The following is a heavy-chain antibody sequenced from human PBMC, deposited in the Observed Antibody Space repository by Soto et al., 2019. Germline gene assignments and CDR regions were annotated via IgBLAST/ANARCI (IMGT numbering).Heavy chain of an antibody. Sequence: ASVKVSCKASGYTFTAYYMHWVRQAPGQGLEWMGWINPNTGDTNYAQKFQGRVTMTRDTSISTAYMELSRLRSDDTAVYYCARALLFDYWGQGTLVTAPQ. V-gene: IGHV1-2*02. CDR3: ARALLFDY. CDR1: GYTFTAYY. J-gene: IGHJ4*02. CDR2: INPNTGDT.